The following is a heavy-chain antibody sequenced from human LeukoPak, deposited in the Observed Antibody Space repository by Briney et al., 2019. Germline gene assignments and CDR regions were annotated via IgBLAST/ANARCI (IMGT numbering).Heavy chain of an antibody. D-gene: IGHD4-17*01. Sequence: PGGSLRLSCAASGFTFSSYSMNWVRQAPGKGLEWVSSISSSSSYIYYADSVKGRFTISRDNAKNSLYLQMNSLRAEDTAVYYCARENYGDYSPLDYWGQGTLVTVSS. J-gene: IGHJ4*02. CDR2: ISSSSSYI. V-gene: IGHV3-21*01. CDR1: GFTFSSYS. CDR3: ARENYGDYSPLDY.